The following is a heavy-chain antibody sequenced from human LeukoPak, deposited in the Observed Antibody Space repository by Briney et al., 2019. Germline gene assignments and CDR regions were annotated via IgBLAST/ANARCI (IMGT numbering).Heavy chain of an antibody. V-gene: IGHV3-23*01. CDR1: GITFNSYT. CDR2: ISGNGVDT. J-gene: IGHJ4*02. Sequence: GGSLRLSCAASGITFNSYTMNWVRQAPGEGLEWVSAISGNGVDTFYADSVKGRFTISRDNSRNTLYLQMNSLRAEDTAVYYCAKDSRSLAAAGEVDYWGQGTLVTVSS. D-gene: IGHD6-13*01. CDR3: AKDSRSLAAAGEVDY.